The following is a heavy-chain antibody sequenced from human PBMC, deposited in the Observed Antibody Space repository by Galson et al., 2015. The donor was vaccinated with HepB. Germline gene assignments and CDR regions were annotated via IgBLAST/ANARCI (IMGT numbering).Heavy chain of an antibody. V-gene: IGHV3-48*01. J-gene: IGHJ6*02. D-gene: IGHD2-15*01. CDR1: GFTFSSYS. CDR3: ARDPHSLDV. CDR2: AGKNGRI. Sequence: SLRLSCATSGFTFSSYSMNWVRQAPGKGLDWVAYAGKNGRIYYADSVRGRFTISRDNDQNSLHLQMNNLRVEDTAVYYCARDPHSLDVWRRGTTVTVSS.